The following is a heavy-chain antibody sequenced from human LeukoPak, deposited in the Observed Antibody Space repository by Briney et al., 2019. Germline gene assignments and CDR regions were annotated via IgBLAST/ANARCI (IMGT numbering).Heavy chain of an antibody. CDR3: ARDSIAAAGNFDY. CDR2: ISSSSSYI. Sequence: PGGSLRLSCVASGFTFSTYSMNWVRQAPGQGLEWVSSISSSSSYIYYADSVKGRFTISRDNAKNSLYLQMNRLRAEDTAVYYCARDSIAAAGNFDYWGQGTLVTVSS. V-gene: IGHV3-21*01. J-gene: IGHJ4*02. CDR1: GFTFSTYS. D-gene: IGHD6-13*01.